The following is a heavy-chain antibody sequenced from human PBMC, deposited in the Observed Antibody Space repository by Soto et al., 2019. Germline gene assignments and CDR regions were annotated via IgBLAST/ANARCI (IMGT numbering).Heavy chain of an antibody. D-gene: IGHD6-13*01. CDR3: ARGSTGYSSSWYRY. Sequence: QVQLQESGPGLVKPSETLSLTCTVSGGSISSYYWSWIRQPPGKGLEWIGYIYNSGSTNYNPSLRSRVTIPVDTSKNQCSLNLSSVTAADTAVYYCARGSTGYSSSWYRYWGQGTLVTVSS. CDR1: GGSISSYY. J-gene: IGHJ4*02. V-gene: IGHV4-59*08. CDR2: IYNSGST.